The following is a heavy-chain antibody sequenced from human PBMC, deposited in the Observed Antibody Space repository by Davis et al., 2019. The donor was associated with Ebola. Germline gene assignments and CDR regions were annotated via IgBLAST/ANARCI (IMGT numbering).Heavy chain of an antibody. CDR3: ARECSDGVHWWFDP. Sequence: MPSETLSLTCTVSGGSFSSYYWSWIRQSPGKGLEWIGYIYYSGSTNYNPSLGSRVTISIDTSKNQFSMKLNSVTAADTAVYYCARECSDGVHWWFDPWGQGTLVTASS. CDR1: GGSFSSYY. CDR2: IYYSGST. V-gene: IGHV4-59*12. D-gene: IGHD2-15*01. J-gene: IGHJ5*02.